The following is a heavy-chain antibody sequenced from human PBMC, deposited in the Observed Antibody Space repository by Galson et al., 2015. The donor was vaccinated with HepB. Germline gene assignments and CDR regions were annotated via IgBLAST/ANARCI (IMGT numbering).Heavy chain of an antibody. V-gene: IGHV1-69*04. CDR3: AKDSDAYYYDSSGYYPSYFDY. D-gene: IGHD3-22*01. J-gene: IGHJ4*02. CDR1: GGTFSSYT. Sequence: SVKVSCKASGGTFSSYTISWVRQAPGQGLEWMGRIIPILGIANYAQKFQGRVTITAGKSTSTAYMELSSLRSEDTAVYYCAKDSDAYYYDSSGYYPSYFDYWGQGTLVTVSS. CDR2: IIPILGIA.